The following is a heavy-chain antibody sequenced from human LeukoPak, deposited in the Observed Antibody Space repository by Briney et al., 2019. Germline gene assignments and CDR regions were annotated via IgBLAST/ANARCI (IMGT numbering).Heavy chain of an antibody. Sequence: SETLSLTCTVSGGSISSYYWSWIRQPPGKGLEWIGYIYYSGSTNYNPSLKSRVTISVDTSKNQFPLKLSSVTAADTAVYYCARVAPIRVGAYNWFYPWDQGTLVTVSS. J-gene: IGHJ5*02. D-gene: IGHD1-26*01. CDR3: ARVAPIRVGAYNWFYP. V-gene: IGHV4-59*01. CDR2: IYYSGST. CDR1: GGSISSYY.